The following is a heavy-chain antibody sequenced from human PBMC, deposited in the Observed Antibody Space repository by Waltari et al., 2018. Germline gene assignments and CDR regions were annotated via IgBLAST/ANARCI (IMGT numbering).Heavy chain of an antibody. J-gene: IGHJ4*02. CDR3: AREHYGGGF. CDR2: IYSGGTT. D-gene: IGHD4-17*01. CDR1: GFPVRSNY. Sequence: EVQLVESGGGLIQPGESLRLSCAASGFPVRSNYLTWVRQAPGKGLEWVSVIYSGGTTYYADSVKGRFTISRDNSKNTVYLQLNSLTVEDTAVYYCAREHYGGGFWGQGTLVTVSS. V-gene: IGHV3-53*01.